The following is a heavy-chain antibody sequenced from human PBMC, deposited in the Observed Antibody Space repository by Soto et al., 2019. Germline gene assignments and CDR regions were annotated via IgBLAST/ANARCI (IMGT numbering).Heavy chain of an antibody. D-gene: IGHD3-10*01. CDR1: GGSISSSSYY. V-gene: IGHV4-39*01. Sequence: QLQLQESGPGLVKPSETLSLTCTVSGGSISSSSYYWGWIRQPPGKGLEWIGSIYYSGSTYYNPSLKSRVTISVDTSKNQFSLKLSSVTAADTAVYYCARHDVEMPDSVGSAFDYWGQGTLVTVSS. CDR2: IYYSGST. CDR3: ARHDVEMPDSVGSAFDY. J-gene: IGHJ4*02.